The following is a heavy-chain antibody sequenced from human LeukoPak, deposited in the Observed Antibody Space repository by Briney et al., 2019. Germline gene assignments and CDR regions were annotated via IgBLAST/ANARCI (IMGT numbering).Heavy chain of an antibody. J-gene: IGHJ4*02. CDR1: GFTVSSNY. CDR2: ISSGGST. D-gene: IGHD6-19*01. Sequence: GRSLRLSCAASGFTVSSNYMSWVRQAPGKGLEWVSIISSGGSTSYADSVKARFTISRDTSKNTLYLQMNSLRGEDTAVYYCARDAGSGWHHDYWGQGTLVTVSS. V-gene: IGHV3-66*01. CDR3: ARDAGSGWHHDY.